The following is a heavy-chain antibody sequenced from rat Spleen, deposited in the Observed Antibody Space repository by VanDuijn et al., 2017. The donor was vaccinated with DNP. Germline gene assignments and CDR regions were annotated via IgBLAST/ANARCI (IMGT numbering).Heavy chain of an antibody. D-gene: IGHD1-6*01. CDR3: ARSSSILDYFNY. CDR1: GSSITSNY. Sequence: EVQLQESGPGLVKPSQSLSLTCSVTGSSITSNYWAWIRKFPGNKMEWIGHIRNSGSTTYNPSLKSRISITRDTSKNQFFLQLNSVTTEDTATYYCARSSSILDYFNYWGQGVMVTVSS. V-gene: IGHV3-1*01. J-gene: IGHJ2*01. CDR2: IRNSGST.